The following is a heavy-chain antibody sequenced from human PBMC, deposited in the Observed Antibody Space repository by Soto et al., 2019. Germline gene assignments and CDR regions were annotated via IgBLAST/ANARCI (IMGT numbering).Heavy chain of an antibody. CDR3: AREHYDFRSGYPSYMDV. Sequence: QVHLVQSGAEVKKPGASVKVSCKAFGYTFTGYYMHWVRQAPGQGLEWMGWINPNNGGTNYAQKFQGWVTMTRDTSISTAYMELSRLRSDDTAVYYCAREHYDFRSGYPSYMDVWGKGTTVTVSS. J-gene: IGHJ6*03. V-gene: IGHV1-2*04. CDR1: GYTFTGYY. CDR2: INPNNGGT. D-gene: IGHD3-3*01.